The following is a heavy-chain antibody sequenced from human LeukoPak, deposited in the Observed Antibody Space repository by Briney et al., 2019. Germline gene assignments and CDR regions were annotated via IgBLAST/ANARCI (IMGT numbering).Heavy chain of an antibody. CDR3: ARDRRRSGYSYGLADFDY. CDR1: GFTFSSYS. V-gene: IGHV3-48*01. D-gene: IGHD5-18*01. J-gene: IGHJ4*02. Sequence: TGGSLRLSCAASGFTFSSYSMNWVRQAPGKGLEWVSYISSSSTIYYADSVKGRFTISRDNAKNSLYLQMNSLRAEDTAVYYCARDRRRSGYSYGLADFDYWGQGTLVTVSS. CDR2: ISSSSTI.